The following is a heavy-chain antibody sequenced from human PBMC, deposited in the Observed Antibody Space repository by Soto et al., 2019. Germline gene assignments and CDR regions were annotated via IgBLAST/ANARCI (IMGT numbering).Heavy chain of an antibody. D-gene: IGHD2-2*01. CDR1: GFTFTSHW. CDR3: ARDSGYCISTDCKGDAFDI. Sequence: EVQLVESGGGLVQTGGSLRLSCAASGFTFTSHWMSWVRQAPGKRLEWVANIKTDGSEKYYVDSVRGRFTISRDNAKNSLYLQMNSLRAEDTAVYYCARDSGYCISTDCKGDAFDIWGQGTMVTVSS. J-gene: IGHJ3*02. V-gene: IGHV3-7*01. CDR2: IKTDGSEK.